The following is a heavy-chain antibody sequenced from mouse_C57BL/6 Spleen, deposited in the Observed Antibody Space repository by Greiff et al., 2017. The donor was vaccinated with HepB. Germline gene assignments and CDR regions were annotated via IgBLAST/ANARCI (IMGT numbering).Heavy chain of an antibody. CDR2: IDPSDSET. CDR1: GYTFTSYW. J-gene: IGHJ2*01. D-gene: IGHD1-1*01. V-gene: IGHV1-52*01. CDR3: ARLGSNFDY. Sequence: QVHVKQPGAELVRPGSSVKLSCKASGYTFTSYWMHWVKQRPIQGLEWIGNIDPSDSETHYNQKFKDKATLTVDKSSSTAYMQLSSLTSEDSAVYYCARLGSNFDYWGQGTTLTVSS.